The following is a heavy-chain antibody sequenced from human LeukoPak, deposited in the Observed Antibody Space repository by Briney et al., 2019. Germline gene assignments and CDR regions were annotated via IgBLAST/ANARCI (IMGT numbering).Heavy chain of an antibody. D-gene: IGHD6-19*01. Sequence: GGSLRLSCAVSGFTVTTNSMSWVRQAPGKGLKWVSVIYSGGSTYYADSVKGRFTISRDYSKNTLYLQMNSLRAEDTAVYYCARNPGGWGNFDYWGQGTLVTVSS. CDR2: IYSGGST. J-gene: IGHJ4*02. CDR1: GFTVTTNS. CDR3: ARNPGGWGNFDY. V-gene: IGHV3-66*01.